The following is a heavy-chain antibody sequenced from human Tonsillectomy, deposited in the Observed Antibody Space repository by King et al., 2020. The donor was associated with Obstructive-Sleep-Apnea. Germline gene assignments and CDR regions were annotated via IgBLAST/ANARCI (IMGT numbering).Heavy chain of an antibody. CDR2: IYWDDDK. V-gene: IGHV2-5*02. CDR1: GFSLSTSGVG. Sequence: TLKESGPTLVKPTQTLTLTCTFSGFSLSTSGVGVCWIRQPPGKALEWLALIYWDDDKRYSPSLKSRLTITKDTSKNQVVLTMTNMDPVDTATYYCARTYYDSSGYYQPGDYWGQGTLVTVSS. D-gene: IGHD3-22*01. J-gene: IGHJ4*02. CDR3: ARTYYDSSGYYQPGDY.